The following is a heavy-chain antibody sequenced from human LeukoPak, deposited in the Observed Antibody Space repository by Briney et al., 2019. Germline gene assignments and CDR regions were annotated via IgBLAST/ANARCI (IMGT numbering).Heavy chain of an antibody. CDR1: GFTFTNY. V-gene: IGHV3-23*01. CDR3: VKDLPASGWYS. CDR2: ITGIGDYT. J-gene: IGHJ4*02. Sequence: PGGSLRLSCAGSGFTFTNYMAWVRQAPGMGLEWCSAITGIGDYTYYTDSVKGRFTISRDNSKNTLYLQMNSLRGEDTAIYYCVKDLPASGWYSWGQGTLVTVSS. D-gene: IGHD6-19*01.